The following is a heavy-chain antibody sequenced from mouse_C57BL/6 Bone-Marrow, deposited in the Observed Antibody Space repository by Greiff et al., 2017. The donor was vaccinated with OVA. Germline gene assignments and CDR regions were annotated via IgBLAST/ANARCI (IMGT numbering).Heavy chain of an antibody. CDR2: INPDSSTI. CDR3: ARPQDGYSFAY. V-gene: IGHV4-1*01. J-gene: IGHJ3*01. D-gene: IGHD2-3*01. CDR1: GIDFSSYW. Sequence: DVKLVESGGGLVQPGGSLKLSCAASGIDFSSYWMSWVRRAPGQGLEWIGEINPDSSTINYAPYLKDKFIISRDNANNTLYLQMSKVRSEDTALFYCARPQDGYSFAYWGQGTLVTVSA.